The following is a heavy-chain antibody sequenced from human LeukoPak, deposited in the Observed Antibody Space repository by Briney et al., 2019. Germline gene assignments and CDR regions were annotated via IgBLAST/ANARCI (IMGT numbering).Heavy chain of an antibody. CDR3: ATLYDFWSGYPVNWFDP. CDR1: GGSFSGYY. V-gene: IGHV4-34*01. J-gene: IGHJ5*02. CDR2: INHSGST. D-gene: IGHD3-3*01. Sequence: SETLSLTCAVYGGSFSGYYWSWIRQPPGKGLEWIGEINHSGSTNYNPSLKSRVTISVDTSKNQFSLKLSSVTAADTAVYYCATLYDFWSGYPVNWFDPWSQGTLVTVSS.